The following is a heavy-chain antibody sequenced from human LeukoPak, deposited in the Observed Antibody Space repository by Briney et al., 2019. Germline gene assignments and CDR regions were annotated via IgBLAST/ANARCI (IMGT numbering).Heavy chain of an antibody. J-gene: IGHJ6*03. CDR3: AGDVGCSDTTCFYYMDV. Sequence: SQTLSLTCTVSGGSISSGGYYWTWIRQHPGKGLEWIGYIYYSGTYYNPSLKSRVSISEDTSKNQFSLKLTSVTAADTAVYYCAGDVGCSDTTCFYYMDVWGKGTTVTVSS. V-gene: IGHV4-31*03. D-gene: IGHD2-2*01. CDR2: IYYSGT. CDR1: GGSISSGGYY.